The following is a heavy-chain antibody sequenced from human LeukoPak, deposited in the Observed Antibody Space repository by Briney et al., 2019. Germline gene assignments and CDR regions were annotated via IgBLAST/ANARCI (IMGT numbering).Heavy chain of an antibody. CDR2: IYASGST. CDR1: GGSISSGSYY. Sequence: PSETLSLTCTVSGGSISSGSYYWSWIRQPAGKGLEWIGRIYASGSTDYNPSLKSRVTISLDTSKNQFSLKLNSVTAADTAVYYCARKGDVWGKGTTVAVSS. V-gene: IGHV4-61*02. J-gene: IGHJ6*04. CDR3: ARKGDV.